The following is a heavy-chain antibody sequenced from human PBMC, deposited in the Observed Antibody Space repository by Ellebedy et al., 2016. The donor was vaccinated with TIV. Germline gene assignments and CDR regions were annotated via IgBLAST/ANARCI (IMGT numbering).Heavy chain of an antibody. CDR1: GLTFSSYA. Sequence: GESLKISCAASGLTFSSYAMSWVRQGPGKGLEWVSSISGSGGSTYYADSVRGRFSISRDNSKNTLFLQVNSPRAEDTAVYYCAKDVNSLPDYYFDYWGQGSLVTVSS. V-gene: IGHV3-23*01. D-gene: IGHD5-18*01. J-gene: IGHJ4*02. CDR3: AKDVNSLPDYYFDY. CDR2: ISGSGGST.